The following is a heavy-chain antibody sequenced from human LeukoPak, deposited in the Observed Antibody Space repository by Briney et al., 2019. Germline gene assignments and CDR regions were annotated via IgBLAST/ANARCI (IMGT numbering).Heavy chain of an antibody. Sequence: SVKVSCKASGGTFSSYAISWVRQAPGQGLEWMGGIIPIFGTANYAQKFQGRVTITTDESTSTAYMELSSLRSGDTAVYYCARGTDYYDSSGPQAFDIWGQGTMVTVSS. CDR1: GGTFSSYA. J-gene: IGHJ3*02. CDR3: ARGTDYYDSSGPQAFDI. D-gene: IGHD3-22*01. V-gene: IGHV1-69*05. CDR2: IIPIFGTA.